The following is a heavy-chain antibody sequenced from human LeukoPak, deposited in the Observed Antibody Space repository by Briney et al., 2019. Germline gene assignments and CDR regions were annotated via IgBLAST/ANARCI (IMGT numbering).Heavy chain of an antibody. V-gene: IGHV4-59*08. D-gene: IGHD2-15*01. CDR3: ARQSSGCSGGSCYNDY. CDR1: GGSISSYY. CDR2: IYYSGST. J-gene: IGHJ4*02. Sequence: SETLSLTCTVSGGSISSYYWSWIRQPPGKGLEWIGYIYYSGSTNYNPSLKSRVTISVDTSKNQFSLKLSSVTAADTAVYYCARQSSGCSGGSCYNDYWGQGTLATVSS.